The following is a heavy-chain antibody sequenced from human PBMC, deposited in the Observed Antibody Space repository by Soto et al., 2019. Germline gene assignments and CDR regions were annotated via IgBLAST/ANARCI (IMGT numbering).Heavy chain of an antibody. V-gene: IGHV4-39*01. J-gene: IGHJ5*02. CDR2: IYYRGVT. D-gene: IGHD5-18*01. CDR1: GGSISSSSDY. CDR3: ARHEASGNSYRQGWFDP. Sequence: PSETLSLTCSVSGGSISSSSDYWGWIRHPPGKGLEWIGIIYYRGVTYYNPSLKSRVSISVDTSKFYLKLGSVTAADTAVYYCARHEASGNSYRQGWFDPWGQGTLVTVSS.